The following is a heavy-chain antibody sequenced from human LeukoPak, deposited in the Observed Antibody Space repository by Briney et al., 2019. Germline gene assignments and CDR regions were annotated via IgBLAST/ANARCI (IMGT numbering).Heavy chain of an antibody. CDR3: ARGTNRWSDY. V-gene: IGHV3-11*01. Sequence: KPGGPLRLSCAGSGFLFSDYYMSWLRQAPRKGVEWVSYISTCGSVKYYADSVKGRFTISRDNAKNSLYLQVNSLGAEDTAMYYCARGTNRWSDYWGQGTLVTVSS. CDR2: ISTCGSVK. D-gene: IGHD6-13*01. J-gene: IGHJ4*02. CDR1: GFLFSDYY.